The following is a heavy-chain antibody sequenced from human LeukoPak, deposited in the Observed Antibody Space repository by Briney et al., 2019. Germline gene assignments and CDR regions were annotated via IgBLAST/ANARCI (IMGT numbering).Heavy chain of an antibody. CDR3: ARQRRAYSSSSSFRGPFDY. J-gene: IGHJ4*02. CDR1: GFTFSSYA. V-gene: IGHV3-23*01. CDR2: ISGSGGST. D-gene: IGHD6-6*01. Sequence: QTGGSLRLSCAASGFTFSSYAMSWVRQAPGKGLEWVSAISGSGGSTYYADSVKGRFTISRDNSKNTLYLQMNSLRAEDTAVYYCARQRRAYSSSSSFRGPFDYWGQGTLVTVSS.